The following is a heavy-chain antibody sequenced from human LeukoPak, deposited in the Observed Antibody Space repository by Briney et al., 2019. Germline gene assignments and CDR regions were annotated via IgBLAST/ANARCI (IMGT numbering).Heavy chain of an antibody. J-gene: IGHJ6*02. CDR1: GFTFSGST. V-gene: IGHV3-73*01. CDR3: TSPIHCGDYDYFYGLDV. CDR2: IRSNAKSYTT. D-gene: IGHD4-17*01. Sequence: GGSLRLSCAASGFTFSGSTMHWVRQASGKGLEWVGRIRSNAKSYTTAYAASVKGRFTVSRDDSKNTAYLQMNSLKAEDTAVYYCTSPIHCGDYDYFYGLDVWGQGTTVTVSS.